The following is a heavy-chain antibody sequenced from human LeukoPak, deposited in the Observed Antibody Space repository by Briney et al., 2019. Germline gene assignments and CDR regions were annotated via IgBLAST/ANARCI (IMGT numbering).Heavy chain of an antibody. CDR3: VKTMVTFGGLIRTDAFDI. CDR1: GFTFSSYG. Sequence: GGSLRLSCAASGFTFSSYGMHWVRQAPGKGLEWVAVIWYDGSNKYYADSVKGRFTISRDNSKNTLYLQMNSLRAEDTAVYYCVKTMVTFGGLIRTDAFDIWGQGTMVTVSS. V-gene: IGHV3-33*06. J-gene: IGHJ3*02. D-gene: IGHD3-16*01. CDR2: IWYDGSNK.